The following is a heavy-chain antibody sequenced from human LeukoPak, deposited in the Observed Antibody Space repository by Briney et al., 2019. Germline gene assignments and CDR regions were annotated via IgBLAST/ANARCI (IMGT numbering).Heavy chain of an antibody. CDR2: IHKNAIT. J-gene: IGHJ6*03. CDR1: GFTVSSNY. CDR3: ARSLRVRGIPDYMDV. V-gene: IGHV3-53*01. D-gene: IGHD3-10*01. Sequence: GGSLRLSCAASGFTVSSNYMTWVRQAPGKGLEWVSVIHKNAITYYADTVRGRFTISRDNSMNILYLRMNSLRVEDTAVYYCARSLRVRGIPDYMDVWGKGTTVTISS.